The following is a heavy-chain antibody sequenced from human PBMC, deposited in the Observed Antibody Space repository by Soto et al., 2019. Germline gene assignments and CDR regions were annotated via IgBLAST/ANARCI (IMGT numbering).Heavy chain of an antibody. CDR1: GFTFSSYS. Sequence: GGSLRLSCAASGFTFSSYSMNWVRQAPGKGLEWVSSISSSSSYIYYADSVKGRFTISRDNAKNSLYLQMNSLRAEDTAVYYCARGGRYCSSNSCYSRYSRLNWFDPWGQGTLVTVSS. D-gene: IGHD2-2*02. J-gene: IGHJ5*02. CDR3: ARGGRYCSSNSCYSRYSRLNWFDP. V-gene: IGHV3-21*01. CDR2: ISSSSSYI.